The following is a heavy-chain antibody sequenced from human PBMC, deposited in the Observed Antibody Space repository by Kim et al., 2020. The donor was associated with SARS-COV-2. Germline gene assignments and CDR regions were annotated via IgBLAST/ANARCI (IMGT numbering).Heavy chain of an antibody. J-gene: IGHJ4*02. V-gene: IGHV3-7*01. D-gene: IGHD2-21*01. CDR3: ARGKATHGHIFNY. Sequence: YVDSVKSRFTISRDNGQNSLYLQIDTLRAEDTAVYYCARGKATHGHIFNYWGQGTLVTVSS.